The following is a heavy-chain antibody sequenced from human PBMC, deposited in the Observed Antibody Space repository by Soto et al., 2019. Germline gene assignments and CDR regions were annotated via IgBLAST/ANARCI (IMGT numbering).Heavy chain of an antibody. V-gene: IGHV1-2*02. CDR1: GYPFKDFY. D-gene: IGHD2-8*01. CDR3: ARIWGLCPNGVCSYYFDY. CDR2: INPSSGGT. J-gene: IGHJ4*02. Sequence: GASVKVSCKASGYPFKDFYIHWVRQAPGQGLEWMGWINPSSGGTTYARKFQGRVTVTRDTSISTAYMELDRLTSDDTAVYYCARIWGLCPNGVCSYYFDYWGQGTLVTVS.